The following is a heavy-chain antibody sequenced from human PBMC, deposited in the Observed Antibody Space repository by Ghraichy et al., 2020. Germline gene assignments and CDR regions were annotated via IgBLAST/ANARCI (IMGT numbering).Heavy chain of an antibody. J-gene: IGHJ4*02. CDR3: AKTNPYGTTWYGRSDY. Sequence: GEALNISCAASGFTFSNYPMTWVRQSPGKGLEWVSTITGSGDRTFYTDSVKGRFTISRDNSKNTLFVQMNSLRAEDTAVYYCAKTNPYGTTWYGRSDYWGQGTLVTVSS. D-gene: IGHD6-13*01. CDR2: ITGSGDRT. CDR1: GFTFSNYP. V-gene: IGHV3-23*01.